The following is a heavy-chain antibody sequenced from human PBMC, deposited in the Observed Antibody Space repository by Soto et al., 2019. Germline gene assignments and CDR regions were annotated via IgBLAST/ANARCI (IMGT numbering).Heavy chain of an antibody. CDR1: GGTFSSYT. J-gene: IGHJ3*01. V-gene: IGHV1-69*08. CDR2: IIPILGIA. Sequence: QVQLVQSGAEVKKPGSSVKVSCKASGGTFSSYTISWVRQAPGQGLEWMGRIIPILGIANYAQKFQGRVTITVDKSTSTAYMELSSLRSEDTAMYYCAREDDFWGWGQGTMVTVAS. CDR3: AREDDFWG. D-gene: IGHD3-3*01.